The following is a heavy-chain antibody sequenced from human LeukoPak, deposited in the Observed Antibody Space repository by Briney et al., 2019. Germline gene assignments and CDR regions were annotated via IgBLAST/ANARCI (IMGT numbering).Heavy chain of an antibody. CDR3: ARDYPLRY. CDR1: GVSISSYY. Sequence: SETLSLTCTVSGVSISSYYWSWIRQPPGKGLEWIGYIYYSGSTNYNPSLKSRVTISVDTSKNQFSLKLSSVTAADTAVYYCARDYPLRYWGQGTLVTVSS. J-gene: IGHJ4*02. CDR2: IYYSGST. V-gene: IGHV4-59*01.